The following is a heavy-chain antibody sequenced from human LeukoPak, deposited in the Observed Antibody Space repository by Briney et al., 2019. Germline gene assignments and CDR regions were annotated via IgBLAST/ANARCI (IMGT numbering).Heavy chain of an antibody. J-gene: IGHJ4*02. Sequence: GGSLRLSCAASGFTFSSYSMNWVRQAPGKGLEWVSSISSSSSYIYYADSVKGRFTISRDNAKNSLYLHMNSLRAEDTAVYYCAKGSITQQSLDYWGQGTLVTVSS. V-gene: IGHV3-21*01. CDR3: AKGSITQQSLDY. D-gene: IGHD3-16*01. CDR1: GFTFSSYS. CDR2: ISSSSSYI.